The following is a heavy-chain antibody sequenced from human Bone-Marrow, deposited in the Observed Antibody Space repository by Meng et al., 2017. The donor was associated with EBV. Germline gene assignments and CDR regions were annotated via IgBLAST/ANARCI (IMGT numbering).Heavy chain of an antibody. CDR1: GFTFSSYA. Sequence: QVQLVEFGGVVVQPGRSLRLSWAASGFTFSSYAMHWVRQAPGKGLEWVTVISIDGRDKHYADSVKGRFTISRDNSKNTLYLQMSSLRGEDTAVYYCARDIAASADYYFDYWGQGTLVTVSS. CDR3: ARDIAASADYYFDY. V-gene: IGHV3-30*04. D-gene: IGHD6-13*01. J-gene: IGHJ4*02. CDR2: ISIDGRDK.